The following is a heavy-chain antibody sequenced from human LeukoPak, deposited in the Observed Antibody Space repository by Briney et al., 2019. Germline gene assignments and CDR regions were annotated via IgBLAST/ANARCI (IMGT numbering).Heavy chain of an antibody. D-gene: IGHD5-12*01. Sequence: GGSLRLSCAASGFTFSNYWMSWVRQAPGKGLEWVANIKQDGSEKNYVDSEKGRFTISRDNAKKSLYLQMNSLRVEDTALYYCARTRGYDGYDAFDIWGQGTKVTVSS. CDR3: ARTRGYDGYDAFDI. V-gene: IGHV3-7*01. CDR1: GFTFSNYW. J-gene: IGHJ3*02. CDR2: IKQDGSEK.